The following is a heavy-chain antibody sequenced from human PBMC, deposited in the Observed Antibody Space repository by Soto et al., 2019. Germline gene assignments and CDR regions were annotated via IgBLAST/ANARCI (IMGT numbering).Heavy chain of an antibody. D-gene: IGHD5-18*01. CDR1: GYKFTAYY. Sequence: ASVKVSCKASGYKFTAYYMHWVRQAPGQGLEWVGWISAYNGNTNYAQKLQGRVTMTTDTSTSTAYMELRSLRSDDTAVYYCARDRGYSYGTDWGQGTLVTVSS. V-gene: IGHV1-18*04. CDR2: ISAYNGNT. CDR3: ARDRGYSYGTD. J-gene: IGHJ4*02.